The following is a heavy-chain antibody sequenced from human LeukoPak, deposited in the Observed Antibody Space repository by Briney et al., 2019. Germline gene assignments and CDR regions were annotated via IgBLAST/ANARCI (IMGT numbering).Heavy chain of an antibody. V-gene: IGHV4-59*01. CDR1: GGPISSYY. CDR3: TRGAYDSSGTHELSY. J-gene: IGHJ4*02. Sequence: SETLSLTCTVSGGPISSYYWSWIRQPPGKGLEWIGYIYYSGSTNYNPSLKSRVTISVDTSKNQFSLKLSSVTAADTAVYYCTRGAYDSSGTHELSYWGQGTLVTVSS. CDR2: IYYSGST. D-gene: IGHD3-22*01.